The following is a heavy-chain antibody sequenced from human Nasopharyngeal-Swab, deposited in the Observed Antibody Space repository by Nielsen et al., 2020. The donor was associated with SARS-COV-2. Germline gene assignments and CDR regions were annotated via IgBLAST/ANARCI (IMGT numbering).Heavy chain of an antibody. CDR2: IYPGDSDT. CDR3: ATTYCSAYTCYSFDN. Sequence: GESLKISCKGFGYTFTNSWIGWVRQMPGKGLEWMGIIYPGDSDTRYSPSFQGQVIISADKSVNTTYLQWSSLKASDSAIYYCATTYCSAYTCYSFDNWGQGTLVTVSS. V-gene: IGHV5-51*01. D-gene: IGHD2-15*01. J-gene: IGHJ4*02. CDR1: GYTFTNSW.